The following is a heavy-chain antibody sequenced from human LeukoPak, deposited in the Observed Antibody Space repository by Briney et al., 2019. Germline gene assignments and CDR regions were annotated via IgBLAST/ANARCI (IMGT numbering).Heavy chain of an antibody. CDR3: ARTGIVGATLAYFDY. D-gene: IGHD1-26*01. Sequence: GGSLRLSCAASGFTFSTYAMSWVRQAPGKGLEWVSAISGSTGRTYYADSVKGRFTISRDNSKNTLYLQMNSLRAEDTAVYYCARTGIVGATLAYFDYWGQGTLVTVSS. V-gene: IGHV3-23*01. J-gene: IGHJ4*02. CDR2: ISGSTGRT. CDR1: GFTFSTYA.